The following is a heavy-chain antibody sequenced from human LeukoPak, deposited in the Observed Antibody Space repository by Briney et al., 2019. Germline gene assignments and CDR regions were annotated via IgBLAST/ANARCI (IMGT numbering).Heavy chain of an antibody. CDR3: ARVTDSALAAADNWFDP. CDR1: GGSISSYY. J-gene: IGHJ5*02. D-gene: IGHD6-13*01. V-gene: IGHV4-59*01. CDR2: IYYSGST. Sequence: SETLSLTFTVSGGSISSYYWSWIRQPPGKGLEWIGYIYYSGSTNYNPSLKSRVTISVDTSKNQFSLKLSSVTAADTAVYYCARVTDSALAAADNWFDPWGQGTLVTVSS.